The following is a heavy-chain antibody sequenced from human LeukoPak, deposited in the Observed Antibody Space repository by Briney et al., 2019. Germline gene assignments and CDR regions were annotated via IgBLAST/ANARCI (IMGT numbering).Heavy chain of an antibody. CDR3: ARGSSAGASLRHDY. CDR1: GFTFSSYW. D-gene: IGHD1-26*01. J-gene: IGHJ4*02. Sequence: GRSLRLSCAASGFTFSSYWMSWVRQAPGKGLEWVANIKQDGSEENFVDSVKGRFAISRDNAKKSLYLQMNSLRAEDTAVYCARGSSAGASLRHDYWGQGTLVTVSS. V-gene: IGHV3-7*01. CDR2: IKQDGSEE.